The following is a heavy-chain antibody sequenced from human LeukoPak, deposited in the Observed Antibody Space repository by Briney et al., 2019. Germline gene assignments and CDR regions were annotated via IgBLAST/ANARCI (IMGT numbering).Heavy chain of an antibody. V-gene: IGHV3-23*01. CDR1: GFTFSTYA. Sequence: PGGSLRLSCAASGFTFSTYAMSWVRQAPGKGLEWVSAISGSAGSTYYADSVKGRFTISRDNFKNTLYLQMNSLRAEDTAVYYCAIRKSGNAIDYWGQGTLVTVSS. CDR3: AIRKSGNAIDY. D-gene: IGHD5-12*01. J-gene: IGHJ4*02. CDR2: ISGSAGST.